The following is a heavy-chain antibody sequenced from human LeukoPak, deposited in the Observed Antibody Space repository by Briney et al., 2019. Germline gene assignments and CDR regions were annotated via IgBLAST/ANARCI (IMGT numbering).Heavy chain of an antibody. Sequence: GSLRLSCAASGFTFSSYSMNWVRQPPGKGLEWIGSIYYSGSTYYNPSLKSRVTISVDTSKNQFSLKLSSVTAADTAVYYCAKGYSGYDYFDYWGQGTLVTVSS. D-gene: IGHD5-12*01. CDR2: IYYSGST. CDR1: GFTFSSYS. CDR3: AKGYSGYDYFDY. V-gene: IGHV4-39*07. J-gene: IGHJ4*02.